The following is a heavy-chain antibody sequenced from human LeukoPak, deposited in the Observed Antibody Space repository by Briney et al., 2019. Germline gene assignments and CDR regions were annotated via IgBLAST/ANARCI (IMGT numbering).Heavy chain of an antibody. J-gene: IGHJ4*02. Sequence: GGSLRLSCVASGFTFSSCGMSWVRQAPGKGLEWVANIKQDGSEKYYVDSVKGRFTISRDNAKNSLYLQMNSLRAEDTAVYYCARVGYSGYDYDYWGQGTLVTVSS. CDR1: GFTFSSCG. CDR3: ARVGYSGYDYDY. V-gene: IGHV3-7*01. CDR2: IKQDGSEK. D-gene: IGHD5-12*01.